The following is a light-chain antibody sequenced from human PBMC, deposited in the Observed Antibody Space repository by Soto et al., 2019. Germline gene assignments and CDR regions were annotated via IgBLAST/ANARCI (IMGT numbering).Light chain of an antibody. CDR3: QQYMSSVT. V-gene: IGKV3-20*01. Sequence: EIVLTQSPGSLSLSPGQRATLSCRASQSVDTTFFAWCQKKPGQAPRLLIYGASRRATGIPDRFRGSGSGTDFTLIISRQEPEDFAVYYCQQYMSSVTFGQGTKVEIK. CDR1: QSVDTTF. CDR2: GAS. J-gene: IGKJ1*01.